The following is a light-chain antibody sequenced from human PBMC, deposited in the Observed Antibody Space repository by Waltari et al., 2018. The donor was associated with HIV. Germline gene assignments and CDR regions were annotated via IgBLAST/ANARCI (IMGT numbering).Light chain of an antibody. V-gene: IGKV1-5*03. CDR3: LQYNSYSWT. CDR1: QNINIW. J-gene: IGKJ1*01. Sequence: DIQMTQSPLTLSASVGDRVTITCRASQNINIWLAWYQRKPGKAPKLLIYKASTLESGVPSKFSGSGSGTEVTLTISSLQPDDFATYYCLQYNSYSWTFGQGTKVEIK. CDR2: KAS.